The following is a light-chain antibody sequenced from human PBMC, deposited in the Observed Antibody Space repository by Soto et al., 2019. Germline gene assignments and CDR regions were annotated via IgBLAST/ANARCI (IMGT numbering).Light chain of an antibody. J-gene: IGKJ1*01. CDR2: GAS. V-gene: IGKV3-15*01. CDR1: QSVSSN. Sequence: EIVLTQSPATLSVSPGEGATLSCRASQSVSSNLAWYQQKPGQAPRLLIYGASTRATGIPARFSGSGSGTEFILTISSLQSEDFAVYYCQQYNNWPPVTFGQGTKVDIK. CDR3: QQYNNWPPVT.